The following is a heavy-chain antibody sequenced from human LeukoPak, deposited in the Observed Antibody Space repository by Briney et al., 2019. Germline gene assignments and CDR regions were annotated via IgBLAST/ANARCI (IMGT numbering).Heavy chain of an antibody. D-gene: IGHD1-26*01. CDR1: GFTFSSYA. CDR3: AKDRSGSYYFDY. J-gene: IGHJ4*02. Sequence: GGSLRLSCAASGFTFSSYAMSWVRQAPGEGLEWVSAISGSGGSTYYADSVKGRFTISRDNSKNTLYLQMNSLRAEDTAVYYGAKDRSGSYYFDYWGQGTLVTVSS. V-gene: IGHV3-23*01. CDR2: ISGSGGST.